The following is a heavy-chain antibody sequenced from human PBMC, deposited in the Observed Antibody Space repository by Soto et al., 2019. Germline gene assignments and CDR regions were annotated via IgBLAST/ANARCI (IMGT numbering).Heavy chain of an antibody. Sequence: QVQLQESGPGLVKPSGTLSLTCAVSGASISIIDWWSWVRQPPGKGLEWIGEISHSGGTNYNPSLKSRVTLSVDKSKNQFSLKLTSVTVADTAVYYCATSPGSVGGDYWGQGTLVTVSS. V-gene: IGHV4-4*02. J-gene: IGHJ4*02. D-gene: IGHD2-15*01. CDR3: ATSPGSVGGDY. CDR1: GASISIIDW. CDR2: ISHSGGT.